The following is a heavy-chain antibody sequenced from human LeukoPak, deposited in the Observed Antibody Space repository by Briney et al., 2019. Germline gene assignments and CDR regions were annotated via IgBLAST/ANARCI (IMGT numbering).Heavy chain of an antibody. Sequence: PGGSLRLSCAASGFTFSRYRMSWLRQAPGKGLEWVSNINQDASERHYADSVEGRFVISRDNSKNTLYLQMNSLRPEDTAVYYCARDLPPAPWNGMDVWGQGTTVTVSS. CDR2: INQDASER. CDR1: GFTFSRYR. D-gene: IGHD2-2*01. CDR3: ARDLPPAPWNGMDV. J-gene: IGHJ6*02. V-gene: IGHV3-7*03.